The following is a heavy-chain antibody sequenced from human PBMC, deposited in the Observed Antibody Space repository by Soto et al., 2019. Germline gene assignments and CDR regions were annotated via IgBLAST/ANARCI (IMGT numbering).Heavy chain of an antibody. J-gene: IGHJ4*02. Sequence: GGSLRLSCAASGFTFSSYAMSWVRQAPGKGLEWVSAISGSGGSTYYADSVKGRFTISRDNSKNTLYLQMNSLRAEDTAVYYCASPYSSSWYGSIYWGQGTQVTVSS. V-gene: IGHV3-23*01. D-gene: IGHD6-13*01. CDR1: GFTFSSYA. CDR3: ASPYSSSWYGSIY. CDR2: ISGSGGST.